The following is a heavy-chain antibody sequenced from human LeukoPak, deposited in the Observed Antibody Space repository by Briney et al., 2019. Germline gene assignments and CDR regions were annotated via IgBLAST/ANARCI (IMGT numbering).Heavy chain of an antibody. CDR1: GGSISSASHY. J-gene: IGHJ3*02. V-gene: IGHV4-61*02. D-gene: IGHD4-17*01. CDR3: AREGYGDHLGAFDI. Sequence: PSQTLSLTCTVSGGSISSASHYWSWIRQPAGKGLEWIGRIYSSGSTNYNPSLKSRVTMSVDTSKNQFSLKLSSVTAADTAVYYCAREGYGDHLGAFDIWGQGTMVTVSS. CDR2: IYSSGST.